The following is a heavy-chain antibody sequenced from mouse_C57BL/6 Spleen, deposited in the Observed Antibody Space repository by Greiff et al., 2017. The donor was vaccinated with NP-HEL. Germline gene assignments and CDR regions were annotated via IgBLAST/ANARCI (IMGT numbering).Heavy chain of an antibody. V-gene: IGHV1-82*01. CDR3: ARSWDRGYYFDY. J-gene: IGHJ2*01. D-gene: IGHD4-1*01. Sequence: VQLVESGPELVKPGASVKISCKASGYAFSSSWMNWVKQRPGKGLEWIGRIYPGDGDTNYNGKFKGKATLTADKSSSTAYMQLSSLTSEDSAVYFCARSWDRGYYFDYWGQGTTLTVSS. CDR1: GYAFSSSW. CDR2: IYPGDGDT.